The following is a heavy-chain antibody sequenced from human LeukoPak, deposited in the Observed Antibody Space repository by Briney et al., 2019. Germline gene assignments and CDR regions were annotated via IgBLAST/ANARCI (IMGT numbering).Heavy chain of an antibody. CDR3: ARAVAGTHWLDP. J-gene: IGHJ5*02. V-gene: IGHV3-33*05. Sequence: GGSLRLSCVTSGFTFNTHGMHWVRQAPGKALEWVAFVEHDGSKKYLESVKGRFTISRDNSDKMLFLEMNSLRAGDTAVYYCARAVAGTHWLDPWGQGTLVTVSS. D-gene: IGHD6-19*01. CDR2: VEHDGSKK. CDR1: GFTFNTHG.